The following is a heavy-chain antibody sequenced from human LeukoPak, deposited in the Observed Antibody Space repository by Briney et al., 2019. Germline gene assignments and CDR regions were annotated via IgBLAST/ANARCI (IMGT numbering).Heavy chain of an antibody. Sequence: GSLILSCAASGFTFSSYGMHWVRQAPGKGLEWVAVISYDGSNKYYADSVKGQFTTSRDNSKNTLYLQMNSLRAEDTAVYYCAKTRYYYYGMDVWGQGTTVTVSS. V-gene: IGHV3-30*18. CDR1: GFTFSSYG. CDR3: AKTRYYYYGMDV. CDR2: ISYDGSNK. J-gene: IGHJ6*02.